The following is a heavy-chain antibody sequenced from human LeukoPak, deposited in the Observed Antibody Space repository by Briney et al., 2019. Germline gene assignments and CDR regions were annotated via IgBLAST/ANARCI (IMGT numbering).Heavy chain of an antibody. J-gene: IGHJ4*02. CDR2: ISGSGSST. Sequence: PGGSLRLSCAASGFTFSSYAMSWVRQAPGKGLEWVSAISGSGSSTYYADSVKGRFTISRDNSKNTLYLQMNSLRAEDTAVYYCAKARGEEYGDYPSGVDYWGQGTLVTVSS. D-gene: IGHD4-17*01. CDR1: GFTFSSYA. V-gene: IGHV3-23*01. CDR3: AKARGEEYGDYPSGVDY.